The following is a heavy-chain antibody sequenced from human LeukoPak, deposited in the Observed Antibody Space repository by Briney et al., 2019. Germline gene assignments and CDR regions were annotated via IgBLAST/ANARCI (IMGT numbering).Heavy chain of an antibody. Sequence: ASVKVSCKASGYTFTSYGISWVRQAPGQGLEWVGWISAYNGNTNYAQKLQGRVTMTTDTSTSTAYMELRSLRSDDTAVYYCARHASGYYYSYYFDYWGQGTLVTVSS. J-gene: IGHJ4*02. D-gene: IGHD3-22*01. CDR2: ISAYNGNT. V-gene: IGHV1-18*01. CDR3: ARHASGYYYSYYFDY. CDR1: GYTFTSYG.